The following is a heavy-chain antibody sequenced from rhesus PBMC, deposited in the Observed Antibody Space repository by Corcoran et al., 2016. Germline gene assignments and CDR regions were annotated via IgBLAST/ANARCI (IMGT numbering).Heavy chain of an antibody. D-gene: IGHD4-29*01. Sequence: QLQLQESGPGRVKPSETLPIPCAVPGGLFSRRNWWSWTRQPPGKGLEWIGRISGSGGSTSYNPSLKSRVTISTDTSKNQFSLKLSSVTAADTAVYYCARDPYGSSLNYWGQGVLVTVSS. J-gene: IGHJ4*01. CDR3: ARDPYGSSLNY. CDR2: ISGSGGST. CDR1: GGLFSRRNW. V-gene: IGHV4-57*01.